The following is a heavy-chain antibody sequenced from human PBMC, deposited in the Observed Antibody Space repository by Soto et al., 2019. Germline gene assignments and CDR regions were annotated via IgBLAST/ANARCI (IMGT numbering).Heavy chain of an antibody. CDR1: GFTFRSNW. Sequence: GGSLRLSCAASGFTFRSNWMSWVRQAPGRGSEWVANIKPDGSGKYYLDSVRGRFTISRDNAENSLFLQIDSLRVEDTAVYYCARDVGVQELHYWGQGTLVSVSS. D-gene: IGHD1-7*01. J-gene: IGHJ4*02. CDR3: ARDVGVQELHY. CDR2: IKPDGSGK. V-gene: IGHV3-7*01.